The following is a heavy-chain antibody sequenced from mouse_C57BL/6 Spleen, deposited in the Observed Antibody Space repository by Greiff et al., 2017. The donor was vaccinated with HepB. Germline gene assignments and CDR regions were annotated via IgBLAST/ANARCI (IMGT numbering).Heavy chain of an antibody. Sequence: VQLQQSGAELVKPGASVKISCKASGYAFSSYWMNWVKQRPGKGLEWIGQIYPGDGDTNYNGKFKGKATLTADKSSSTAYMQLSSLTSEDSAVYFCARGGSYYSNYPFAYWGQGTLVTVSA. V-gene: IGHV1-80*01. CDR1: GYAFSSYW. D-gene: IGHD2-5*01. CDR2: IYPGDGDT. J-gene: IGHJ3*01. CDR3: ARGGSYYSNYPFAY.